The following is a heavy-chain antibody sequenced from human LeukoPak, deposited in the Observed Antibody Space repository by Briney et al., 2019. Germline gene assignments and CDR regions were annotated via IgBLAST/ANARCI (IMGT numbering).Heavy chain of an antibody. D-gene: IGHD1-26*01. CDR1: GFPFRTYA. J-gene: IGHJ6*02. V-gene: IGHV3-23*01. Sequence: GGSLRLSCVVSGFPFRTYALNWVRQAPGRGLEWVSGISASGVSTYYTDSVKGRFTISRDNSKNTLFMQMNSLRDEDTALYYCAKYVGQSGSNYYGLDVWGQGTAVTVSS. CDR2: ISASGVST. CDR3: AKYVGQSGSNYYGLDV.